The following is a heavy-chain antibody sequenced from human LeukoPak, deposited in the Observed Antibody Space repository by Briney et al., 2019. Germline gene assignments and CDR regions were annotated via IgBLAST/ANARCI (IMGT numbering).Heavy chain of an antibody. J-gene: IGHJ5*02. CDR1: GLTFRSYG. CDR2: ISYDGSHK. Sequence: GGSLRLSCAASGLTFRSYGMHWVRQAPGKGLEWVAVISYDGSHKYYADSVKGRFSISRDNSKNTLYLQMNSLIADDTAVYYCAKGARGDTVTSIVGLNWFDPWGQGTLVTVSS. D-gene: IGHD4-17*01. V-gene: IGHV3-30*18. CDR3: AKGARGDTVTSIVGLNWFDP.